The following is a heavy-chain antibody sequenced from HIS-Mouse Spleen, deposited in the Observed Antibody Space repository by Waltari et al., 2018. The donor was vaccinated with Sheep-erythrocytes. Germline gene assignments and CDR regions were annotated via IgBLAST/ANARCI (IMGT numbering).Heavy chain of an antibody. D-gene: IGHD1-26*01. J-gene: IGHJ4*02. V-gene: IGHV3-30*01. Sequence: AVISYDGSNKYYADSVKGRFTICRDNSKNTLYLQMNSLRAEDTAVYYCARVSAGELKYYFDYWGQGTLVTVSS. CDR3: ARVSAGELKYYFDY. CDR2: ISYDGSNK.